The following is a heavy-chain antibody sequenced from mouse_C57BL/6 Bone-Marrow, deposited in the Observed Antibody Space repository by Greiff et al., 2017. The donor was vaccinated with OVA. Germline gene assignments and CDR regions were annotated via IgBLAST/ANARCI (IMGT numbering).Heavy chain of an antibody. Sequence: EVQLVESGPELVKPGASVNISCKASGYSFTDYNMNWVKQSNGKSLEWIGVINPNYGTTSYNQKFKGKATLTVDQSSSTAYMQLNSLTSEDSAVYYCAFYYGSSYRYFDVWGTGTTVTVSS. J-gene: IGHJ1*03. CDR3: AFYYGSSYRYFDV. D-gene: IGHD1-1*01. CDR1: GYSFTDYN. CDR2: INPNYGTT. V-gene: IGHV1-39*01.